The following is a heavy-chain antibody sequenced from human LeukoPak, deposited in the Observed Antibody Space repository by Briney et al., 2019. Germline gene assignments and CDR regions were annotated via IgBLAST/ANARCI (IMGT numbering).Heavy chain of an antibody. CDR2: IYTSGST. CDR1: GGSISSGSYY. D-gene: IGHD3-16*01. V-gene: IGHV4-61*02. J-gene: IGHJ3*02. Sequence: PSQTLSLTCTVSGGSISSGSYYWSWIRQPAGKGLEWIGRIYTSGSTNYNPSLKSRVTISADTSKNQFSLKLNSVTAADTAVYYCARDLGGLGAFDIWGQGTMVTVSS. CDR3: ARDLGGLGAFDI.